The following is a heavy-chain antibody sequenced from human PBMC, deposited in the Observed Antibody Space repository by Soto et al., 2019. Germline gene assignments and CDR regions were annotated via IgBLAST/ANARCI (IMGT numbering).Heavy chain of an antibody. D-gene: IGHD2-15*01. V-gene: IGHV4-31*03. CDR1: GGSISSGGYY. CDR3: ARGYCSGGNCYRFNFDY. CDR2: IYYSGST. Sequence: SETLSLTCPVSGGSISSGGYYWSWIRQHPGKGLEWIGYIYYSGSTYYNPSLKSRVTISVDTSKNQFSLKLSSVTAADTAVYYCARGYCSGGNCYRFNFDYWGQGTLVTVSS. J-gene: IGHJ4*02.